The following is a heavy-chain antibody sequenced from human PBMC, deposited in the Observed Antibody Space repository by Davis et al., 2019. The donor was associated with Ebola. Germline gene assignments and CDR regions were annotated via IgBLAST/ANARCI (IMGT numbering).Heavy chain of an antibody. D-gene: IGHD3-16*02. CDR2: IYSGGTT. Sequence: PGGSLRLSCAASGFTFSSYAMSWVRQAPGKGLEWVSVIYSGGTTYYAHSVRGRFTISRDNSKNTLYLQMNSLRAEDTAVYYCAKDHDYVWGSYRPSYYMDVWGKGTTVTVSS. CDR3: AKDHDYVWGSYRPSYYMDV. V-gene: IGHV3-23*03. CDR1: GFTFSSYA. J-gene: IGHJ6*03.